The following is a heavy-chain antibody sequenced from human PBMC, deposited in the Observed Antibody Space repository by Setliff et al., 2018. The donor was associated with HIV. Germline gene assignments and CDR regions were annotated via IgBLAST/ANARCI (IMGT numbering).Heavy chain of an antibody. CDR3: AHRLHIWDFFDY. V-gene: IGHV2-70*12. CDR2: IDWDDDK. J-gene: IGHJ4*02. CDR1: GFSLSTSGMC. Sequence: SGPTLVNPTQTLTLTCTFSGFSLSTSGMCVSWIRQPPGKALEWLARIDWDDDKYYRTSLRTRLTISKATSKNQVVLTMTNMDPVDTATYFCAHRLHIWDFFDYWGPGTVVTVSS. D-gene: IGHD3-16*01.